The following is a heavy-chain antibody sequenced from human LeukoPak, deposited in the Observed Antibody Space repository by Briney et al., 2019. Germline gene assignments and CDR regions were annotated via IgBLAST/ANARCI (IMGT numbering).Heavy chain of an antibody. CDR3: ARRGNYGSRFDP. Sequence: PSETLSLTCAVYGGSFSGYYWSWIRQPPGKGLEWIGEINHSGSTNYNPSLKSRVTISVDTSKNQFSLKLSSVTAADTAVYYCARRGNYGSRFDPWGQGTLVTVSS. V-gene: IGHV4-34*01. CDR2: INHSGST. J-gene: IGHJ5*02. CDR1: GGSFSGYY. D-gene: IGHD3-10*01.